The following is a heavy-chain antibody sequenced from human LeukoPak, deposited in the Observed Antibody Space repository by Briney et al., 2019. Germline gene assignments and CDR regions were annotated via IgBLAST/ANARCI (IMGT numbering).Heavy chain of an antibody. V-gene: IGHV3-48*03. CDR2: ISSSGSTI. CDR1: GVTYSSYE. Sequence: PGGSLRLSCAASGVTYSSYEMNWVRRAPGKGLEWVSYISSSGSTIYYADSVKGRFTISRDNAKNSLYLQMNSLRAEDTAVYYCAELGITMIGGVWGKGTTVTISS. J-gene: IGHJ6*04. CDR3: AELGITMIGGV. D-gene: IGHD3-10*02.